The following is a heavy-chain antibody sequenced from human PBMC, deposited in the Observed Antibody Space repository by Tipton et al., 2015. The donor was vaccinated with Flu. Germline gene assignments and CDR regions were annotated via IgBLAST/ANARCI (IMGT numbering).Heavy chain of an antibody. Sequence: SLRLSCVGSGFSSYEMNWVRQAPGKGLEWISYINTGRTTFYADSVKGRFHISRDDAKNSLYLEMHNLSAEDTAVYYCARGNGAYEAYYFDYWGQGTLVTVSS. CDR1: GFSSYE. CDR2: INTGRTT. CDR3: ARGNGAYEAYYFDY. J-gene: IGHJ4*02. D-gene: IGHD5-12*01. V-gene: IGHV3-48*03.